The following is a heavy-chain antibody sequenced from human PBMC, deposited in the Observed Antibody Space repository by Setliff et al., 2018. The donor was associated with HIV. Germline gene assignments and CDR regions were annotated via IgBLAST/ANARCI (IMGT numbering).Heavy chain of an antibody. V-gene: IGHV4-39*01. D-gene: IGHD6-19*01. Sequence: SETLSLTCTVSGGSISSSSHYWGWIRQPPGKGLEWVGSIYYSGSTYYNPSLKSRVTISLDTSKNQLSLKLSSVTAADTAVYYCASYYRVSGWYQEASWFFDLRGRGTLVTVSS. CDR3: ASYYRVSGWYQEASWFFDL. CDR1: GGSISSSSHY. J-gene: IGHJ2*01. CDR2: IYYSGST.